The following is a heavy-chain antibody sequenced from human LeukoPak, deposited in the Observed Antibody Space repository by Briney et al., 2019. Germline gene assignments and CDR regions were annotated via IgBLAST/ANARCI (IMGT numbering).Heavy chain of an antibody. CDR3: ARAGLLRYFDRAYGMDV. D-gene: IGHD3-9*01. V-gene: IGHV3-7*01. Sequence: PGGSLRLSCAASGFTFSSYSMSWVRQAPGKGLEWVANIKQDGSEKYYVDSVKGRFTISRDNSKNTLYLQMNSLRAEDTAVYYCARAGLLRYFDRAYGMDVWGQGTTVTVSS. CDR1: GFTFSSYS. CDR2: IKQDGSEK. J-gene: IGHJ6*02.